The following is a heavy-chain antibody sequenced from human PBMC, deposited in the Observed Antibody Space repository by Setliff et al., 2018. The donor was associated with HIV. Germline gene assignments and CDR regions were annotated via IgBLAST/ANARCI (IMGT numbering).Heavy chain of an antibody. D-gene: IGHD1-1*01. V-gene: IGHV1-8*01. CDR1: GYDFNGHD. J-gene: IGHJ6*03. CDR2: MNPNNGHT. CDR3: ARGYTNIEMATTYSYYMDV. Sequence: ASVKVSCKTSGYDFNGHDINWVRQAPGQGLEWLGWMNPNNGHTAFAQKFQGRVAMVRDTSTSTAFLEVNSLTFDDTAIYYCARGYTNIEMATTYSYYMDVWGMGTAVTVS.